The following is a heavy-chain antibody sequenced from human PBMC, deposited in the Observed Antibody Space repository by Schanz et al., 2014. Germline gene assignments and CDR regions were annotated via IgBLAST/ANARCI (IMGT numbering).Heavy chain of an antibody. J-gene: IGHJ4*02. CDR2: ISASGGST. Sequence: EGQLAESGGGLVQPGGSLRLSCAVSGFTFSKYWMSWVRQAPGKGLEWVSTISASGGSTYYADSVKGRFTISRDNAKNSLYLQMNSLRAEDTAVYYCARSAGRDFWSGYYTRFDYWGQGTLVTVSS. V-gene: IGHV3-23*04. CDR1: GFTFSKYW. CDR3: ARSAGRDFWSGYYTRFDY. D-gene: IGHD3-3*01.